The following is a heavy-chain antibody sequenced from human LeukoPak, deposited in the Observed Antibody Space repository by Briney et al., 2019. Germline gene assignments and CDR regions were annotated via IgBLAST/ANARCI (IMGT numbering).Heavy chain of an antibody. D-gene: IGHD6-19*01. CDR2: MFYSGST. V-gene: IGHV4-39*01. CDR3: ARQAVAGRKFGY. Sequence: SETLSLTCAVSGGSITSSSHYWAWIRQSPEKGLEWIGSMFYSGSTYYNPSLKSRLAISVDTSKNQVPLRLSSLTASDTAIYYCARQAVAGRKFGYWGQGTLVTVSS. CDR1: GGSITSSSHY. J-gene: IGHJ4*02.